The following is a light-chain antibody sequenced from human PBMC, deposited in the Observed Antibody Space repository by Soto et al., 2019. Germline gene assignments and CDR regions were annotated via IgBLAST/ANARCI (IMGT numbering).Light chain of an antibody. CDR1: QSVSSN. CDR2: GAS. Sequence: EIVMTQSPATLSVSPGERATLSCRASQSVSSNLAWYQQKPGQAPRLLIYGASTRATGIPERFSGIGSGTEFTLTISSLQSEDLAVIYCQQYDNWLRTFGQGTKLEIK. V-gene: IGKV3-15*01. CDR3: QQYDNWLRT. J-gene: IGKJ2*01.